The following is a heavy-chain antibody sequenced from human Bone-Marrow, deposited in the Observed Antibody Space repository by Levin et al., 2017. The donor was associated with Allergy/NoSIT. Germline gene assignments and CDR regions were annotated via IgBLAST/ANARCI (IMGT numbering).Heavy chain of an antibody. CDR2: IDPSDSYT. V-gene: IGHV5-10-1*01. J-gene: IGHJ5*02. Sequence: ASVKVSCKGSGYSFTSYWISWVRQMPGKGLEWMGRIDPSDSYTNYSPSFQGHVTISADKSISTAYLQWSSLKASDTAMYYCARLGSRELPFDPWGQGTLVTVSS. CDR3: ARLGSRELPFDP. D-gene: IGHD3-10*01. CDR1: GYSFTSYW.